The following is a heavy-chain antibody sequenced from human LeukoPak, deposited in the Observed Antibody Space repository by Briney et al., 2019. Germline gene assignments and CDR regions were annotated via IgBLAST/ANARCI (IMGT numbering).Heavy chain of an antibody. D-gene: IGHD3-9*01. CDR2: ISGSGGST. V-gene: IGHV3-23*01. Sequence: GGSLRLSCAASGFTFSSYAMSWVRQAPGKGLEWVSAISGSGGSTYYADSMKGRFTISRDNSKNTLYLQMNSLRAEDTALYYCAKDIALRYFDWLLPSFDYWGQGTLVTVSS. J-gene: IGHJ4*02. CDR1: GFTFSSYA. CDR3: AKDIALRYFDWLLPSFDY.